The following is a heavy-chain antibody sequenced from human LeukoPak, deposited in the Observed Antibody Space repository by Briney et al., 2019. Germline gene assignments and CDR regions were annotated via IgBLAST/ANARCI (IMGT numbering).Heavy chain of an antibody. CDR3: AREKSSGWYGGSAFDI. CDR1: RYTFTSYG. CDR2: ISTYNDKT. V-gene: IGHV1-18*01. J-gene: IGHJ3*02. Sequence: GAPVKVSCKASRYTFTSYGISWVRQAPGQGLEWLGWISTYNDKTVYAQKFQGRVTMTTDTSTSTAYMELRSLRSDDTAVYYCAREKSSGWYGGSAFDIWGQGTMVTVSS. D-gene: IGHD6-19*01.